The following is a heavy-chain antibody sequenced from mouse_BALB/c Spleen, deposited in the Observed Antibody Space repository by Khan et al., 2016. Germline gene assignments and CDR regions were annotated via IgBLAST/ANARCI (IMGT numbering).Heavy chain of an antibody. Sequence: QVQLKHSGAELVRPGSSVKISCKASDYAFSSYWMNWVKQRPGQGLEWIGQIYPGDGDTNYNGKFQGKATLTADKSSSTVYMQLSSLTSEDSAVYFCARGILLRLFYAMDYWGQGTSVTVSS. CDR1: DYAFSSYW. V-gene: IGHV1-80*01. CDR3: ARGILLRLFYAMDY. J-gene: IGHJ4*01. D-gene: IGHD6-2*01. CDR2: IYPGDGDT.